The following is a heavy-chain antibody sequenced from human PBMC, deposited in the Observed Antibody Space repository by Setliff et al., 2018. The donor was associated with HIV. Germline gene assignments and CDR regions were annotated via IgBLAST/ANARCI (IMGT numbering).Heavy chain of an antibody. D-gene: IGHD2-8*01. V-gene: IGHV3-74*01. Sequence: GGSLRLPCGASGFSFGNHWMYWVRQAPGKGLVWVSRINSDGSITDYADSVKGRFTISRDNAKNTLYMQMNSLRAEDTAVYYCARPYTVWVYGMDLWGQGTTVTVSS. CDR2: INSDGSIT. CDR1: GFSFGNHW. CDR3: ARPYTVWVYGMDL. J-gene: IGHJ6*02.